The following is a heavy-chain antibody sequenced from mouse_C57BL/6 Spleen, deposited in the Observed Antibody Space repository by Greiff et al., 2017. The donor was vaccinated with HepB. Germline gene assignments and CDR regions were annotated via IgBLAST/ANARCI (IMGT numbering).Heavy chain of an antibody. CDR3: APLYGNYVAY. CDR1: GYAFSSSW. Sequence: VQLQQSGPELVKPGASVKISCKASGYAFSSSWMNWVKQRPGKGLEWIGRIYPGDGDTNYNGKFKGKATLTADKSSSTAYMQLSSLTSGDSAVYFCAPLYGNYVAYWGQGTLVTVSA. D-gene: IGHD2-1*01. CDR2: IYPGDGDT. V-gene: IGHV1-82*01. J-gene: IGHJ3*01.